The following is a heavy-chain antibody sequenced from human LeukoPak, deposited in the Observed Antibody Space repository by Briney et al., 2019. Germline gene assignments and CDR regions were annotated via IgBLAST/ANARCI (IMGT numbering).Heavy chain of an antibody. J-gene: IGHJ6*02. Sequence: GGSLRLSCAASGFTFSSYAMSWVRQAPGKGLEWVAGLSFDASGRNYADSVKGRFTISRDNSKNTLYLQMNSLRAEDTAVYYCAKVSSSGYYYYYYGMDVWGQGTTVTVSS. CDR2: LSFDASGR. V-gene: IGHV3-23*01. CDR3: AKVSSSGYYYYYYGMDV. D-gene: IGHD3-22*01. CDR1: GFTFSSYA.